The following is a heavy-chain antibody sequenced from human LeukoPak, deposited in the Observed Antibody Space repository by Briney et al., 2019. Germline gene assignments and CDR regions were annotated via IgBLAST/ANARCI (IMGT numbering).Heavy chain of an antibody. CDR2: ISGSGGDT. CDR1: GFTFSSFA. V-gene: IGHV3-23*01. CDR3: ARSGRRAFDI. Sequence: GGSLRLSCAASGFTFSSFAMIWVRQAPGKGLEWVSGISGSGGDTYYADSVKGRFTISRDNSKNTLYLQMNSLRAEDTAVYYCARSGRRAFDIWGQGTMVTVSS. J-gene: IGHJ3*02.